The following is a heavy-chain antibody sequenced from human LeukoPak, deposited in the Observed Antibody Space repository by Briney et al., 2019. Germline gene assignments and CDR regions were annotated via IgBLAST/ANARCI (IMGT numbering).Heavy chain of an antibody. J-gene: IGHJ4*02. Sequence: SETLSLTCAVYGGSSSGYYWSWIRQPPGKGLEWIGEINHSGSTNYNPSLKSRVTISVDTSKNQFSLKLSSVTAADTAVYYCAREKVLRYFDWLSTFDYWGQGTLVTVSS. CDR1: GGSSSGYY. D-gene: IGHD3-9*01. V-gene: IGHV4-34*01. CDR3: AREKVLRYFDWLSTFDY. CDR2: INHSGST.